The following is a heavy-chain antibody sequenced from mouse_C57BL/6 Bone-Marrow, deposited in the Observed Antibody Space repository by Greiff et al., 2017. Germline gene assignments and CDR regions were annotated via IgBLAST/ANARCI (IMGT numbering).Heavy chain of an antibody. CDR3: ARKGEYYYAKDNFGS. V-gene: IGHV1-63*02. CDR1: VYTFTNYW. J-gene: IGHJ2*01. CDR2: IYPGGGYI. Sequence: QVQLKQSGAELVRPGTSVKISCKASVYTFTNYWLGWVKQRPGHGLEWIGDIYPGGGYINYNEKFKGKATLTADTSSSTAYMHLSSLTSEDFAVYFCARKGEYYYAKDNFGSWGKGTALTVSS. D-gene: IGHD1-1*01.